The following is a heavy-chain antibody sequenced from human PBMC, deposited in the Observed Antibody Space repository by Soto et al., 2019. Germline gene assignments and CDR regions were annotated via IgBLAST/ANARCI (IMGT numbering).Heavy chain of an antibody. J-gene: IGHJ4*02. D-gene: IGHD5-18*01. CDR2: IFYSGST. Sequence: SETMSLTCTVSGDSISSGGYYWSWIRQHPGKGLEWIGYIFYSGSTYYNPSLRSRVSISVDTSKNQFSLKLSSVTAADTAVYYCARRGYNYGYYFAYWGQGTLVTVSS. V-gene: IGHV4-31*03. CDR3: ARRGYNYGYYFAY. CDR1: GDSISSGGYY.